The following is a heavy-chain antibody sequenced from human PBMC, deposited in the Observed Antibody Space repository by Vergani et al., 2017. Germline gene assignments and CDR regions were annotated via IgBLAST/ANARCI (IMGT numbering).Heavy chain of an antibody. CDR2: IWYDGSNK. J-gene: IGHJ4*02. CDR3: ARGPPRYIVVVPAAMTFFDY. CDR1: GFTFSSYG. D-gene: IGHD2-2*01. Sequence: QVQLVESGGGVVQPGRSLRLSCAASGFTFSSYGMHWVRQAPGKGLEWVAVIWYDGSNKYYADSVKGRFTISRDNSKNTLYLQMNSLRAEDTAVYYCARGPPRYIVVVPAAMTFFDYWGQGTLVTVSS. V-gene: IGHV3-33*01.